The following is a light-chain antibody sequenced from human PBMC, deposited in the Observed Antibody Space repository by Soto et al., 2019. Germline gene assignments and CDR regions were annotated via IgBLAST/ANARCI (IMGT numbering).Light chain of an antibody. V-gene: IGKV3-20*01. CDR2: GVS. CDR3: QQYGSSPWT. J-gene: IGKJ1*01. Sequence: EIVLTQSPGTLSLSPGERATLSCRGSQRVSSNYLAWYQQKPGQAPRLLIYGVSRRATGIPDRFSGSGSGTDFTLTISRLEPEDFAGYFCQQYGSSPWTFGQGTKVELQ. CDR1: QRVSSNY.